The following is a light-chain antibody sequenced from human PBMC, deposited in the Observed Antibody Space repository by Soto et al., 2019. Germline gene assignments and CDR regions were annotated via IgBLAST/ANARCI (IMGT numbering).Light chain of an antibody. Sequence: QSALTQPASVSESPGQSITISCTGTSNDVGRYKYVSWFQQHPGKAPKLMIYEVTNRPSGVSNRFSGSKSGSTASLTISGLQAEDEADYYCSSYTSSSTWVFGGGTKLTVL. V-gene: IGLV2-14*01. CDR1: SNDVGRYKY. CDR3: SSYTSSSTWV. J-gene: IGLJ3*02. CDR2: EVT.